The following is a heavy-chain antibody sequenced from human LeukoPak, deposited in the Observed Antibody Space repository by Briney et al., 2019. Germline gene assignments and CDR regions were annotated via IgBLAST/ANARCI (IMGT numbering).Heavy chain of an antibody. CDR1: GFTFSDYY. CDR2: ISSSGSTI. V-gene: IGHV3-11*04. Sequence: PGGSLRLSCAASGFTFSDYYMSWIRQAPGKGLEWVSYISSSGSTIYYADSVKGRFTISRDNAKNSLYLQMNSLRAEDTAVYYCARVVVIPTEYYYYGMDVWGQGTTVTVSS. J-gene: IGHJ6*02. D-gene: IGHD3-22*01. CDR3: ARVVVIPTEYYYYGMDV.